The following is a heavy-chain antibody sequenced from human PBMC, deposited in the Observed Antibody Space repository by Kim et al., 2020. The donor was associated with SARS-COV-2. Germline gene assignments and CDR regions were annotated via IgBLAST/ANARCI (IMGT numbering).Heavy chain of an antibody. D-gene: IGHD6-6*01. Sequence: SETLSLTCAVYGGSFSGYYWSWIRQPPGKGLEWIGEINHSGSTNYNPSLKSRVTISVDTSKNQFSLKLSSVTAADTAVYYCARGEYSSRPFDYWGQGTL. V-gene: IGHV4-34*01. CDR1: GGSFSGYY. J-gene: IGHJ4*02. CDR3: ARGEYSSRPFDY. CDR2: INHSGST.